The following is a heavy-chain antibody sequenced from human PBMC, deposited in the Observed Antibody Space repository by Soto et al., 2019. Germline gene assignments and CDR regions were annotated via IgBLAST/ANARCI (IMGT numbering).Heavy chain of an antibody. Sequence: GESLKSSRDVSGSTMTGYFIGWVRQVPVKGLELMGTINPAHSDTKHIPSFGGQVTISFDKSIATAYLRWSSMKAADTAIDYCERLGGEYYYAMDVWGQVTTVTVS. J-gene: IGHJ6*02. V-gene: IGHV5-51*01. CDR3: ERLGGEYYYAMDV. D-gene: IGHD3-16*01. CDR1: GSTMTGYF. CDR2: INPAHSDT.